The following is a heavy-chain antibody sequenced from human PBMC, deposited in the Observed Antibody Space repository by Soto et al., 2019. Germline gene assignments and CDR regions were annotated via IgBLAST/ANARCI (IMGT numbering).Heavy chain of an antibody. D-gene: IGHD3-22*01. CDR1: GGSFSAYY. J-gene: IGHJ4*02. Sequence: QVQLQQWGAELLKPSETLSLTCAVYGGSFSAYYWRWIRQPPGKGLEWIGEINHSGSTNYNPSLKSRVTISVDTSKKQFSLKMSSVTAADTAVYYCASRATSRYYFDYWGQGALVTVSS. V-gene: IGHV4-34*01. CDR3: ASRATSRYYFDY. CDR2: INHSGST.